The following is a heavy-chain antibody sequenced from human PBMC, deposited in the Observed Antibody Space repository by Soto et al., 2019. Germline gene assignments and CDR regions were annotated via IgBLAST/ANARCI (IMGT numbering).Heavy chain of an antibody. Sequence: GESLRRSCVASGCTFSDYYMSWIRQAPGRGLEWISYISSSSSSTNYADSVKGRFTISRDNAENSLFLQMNSLTAEDTAIYYCARQGPGYNYGSPWSQGTLVTVSS. CDR3: ARQGPGYNYGSP. D-gene: IGHD5-18*01. CDR1: GCTFSDYY. J-gene: IGHJ5*02. CDR2: ISSSSSST. V-gene: IGHV3-11*03.